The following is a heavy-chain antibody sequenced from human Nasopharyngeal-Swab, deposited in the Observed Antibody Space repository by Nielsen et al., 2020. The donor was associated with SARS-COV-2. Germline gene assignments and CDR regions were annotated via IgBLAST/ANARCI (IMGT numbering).Heavy chain of an antibody. CDR3: ARVDSTVTTEWYFDL. Sequence: SVKVSCKASGYTFTGYYMHWVRQAPGRGLEWMGGIIPIFGTANYAQKFQGRVTITADKSTSTAYMELSSLRSEDTAVYYCARVDSTVTTEWYFDLWGRGTLVTVSS. V-gene: IGHV1-69*06. CDR2: IIPIFGTA. D-gene: IGHD4-17*01. CDR1: GYTFTGYY. J-gene: IGHJ2*01.